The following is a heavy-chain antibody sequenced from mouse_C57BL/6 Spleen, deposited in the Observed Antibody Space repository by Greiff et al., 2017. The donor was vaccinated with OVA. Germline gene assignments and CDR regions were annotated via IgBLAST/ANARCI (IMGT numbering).Heavy chain of an antibody. J-gene: IGHJ3*01. CDR2: INPNNGGT. CDR3: ARRKVGCAY. V-gene: IGHV1-26*01. Sequence: EVQLQQSGPELVKPGASVKISCKASGYTFTDYYMNWVKQSHGKSLEWIGDINPNNGGTSYNQKFKGKATLTVDKSSSTAYMELRSLTSEDSAVYYCARRKVGCAYWGQGTLVTVSA. CDR1: GYTFTDYY.